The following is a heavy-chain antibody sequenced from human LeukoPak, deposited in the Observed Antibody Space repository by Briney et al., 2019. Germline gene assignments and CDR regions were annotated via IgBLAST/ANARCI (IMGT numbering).Heavy chain of an antibody. CDR3: ARDSGGYSYGFDY. D-gene: IGHD5-18*01. CDR1: GVSISSYY. CDR2: IYYSGST. V-gene: IGHV4-59*01. J-gene: IGHJ4*02. Sequence: SETLSLTCTVSGVSISSYYCSWIRQPPGKGLEWIGYIYYSGSTNYNPSLKSRVTIPVDTSKNQFSLKLSSVTAADTAVYYCARDSGGYSYGFDYWGQGTLVTVSS.